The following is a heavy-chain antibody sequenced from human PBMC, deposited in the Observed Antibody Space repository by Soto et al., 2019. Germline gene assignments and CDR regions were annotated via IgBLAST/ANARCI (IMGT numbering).Heavy chain of an antibody. J-gene: IGHJ1*01. Sequence: SETLSLTCTVSGGSVSSGSYYWSWIRQPPGKGLEWIGYIYYSGSTNYNPSLKSRVTISVDTSKNQFSLKLSSVTAADTAVYYCARDTYYYDSSGYYYGYFQHWGQGTLVTVSS. CDR2: IYYSGST. CDR3: ARDTYYYDSSGYYYGYFQH. D-gene: IGHD3-22*01. V-gene: IGHV4-61*01. CDR1: GGSVSSGSYY.